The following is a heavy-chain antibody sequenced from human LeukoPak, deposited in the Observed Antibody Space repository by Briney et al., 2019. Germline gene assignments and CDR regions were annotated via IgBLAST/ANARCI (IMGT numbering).Heavy chain of an antibody. CDR2: IRSKAYGETT. D-gene: IGHD3-22*01. Sequence: PGGSLRLSCTASGFTFGDYAMSWVRQAPGKGLEWVGFIRSKAYGETTQYAASVNGRFTFSRDDSKSIAYLQMNSLRTEATAIYYCTKQAYSGAYYSDYWGQGTLVTVSS. J-gene: IGHJ4*02. V-gene: IGHV3-49*04. CDR3: TKQAYSGAYYSDY. CDR1: GFTFGDYA.